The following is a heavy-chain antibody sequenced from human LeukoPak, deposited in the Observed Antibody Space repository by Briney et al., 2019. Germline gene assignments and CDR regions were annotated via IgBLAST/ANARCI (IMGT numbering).Heavy chain of an antibody. J-gene: IGHJ4*02. V-gene: IGHV3-48*03. D-gene: IGHD3-3*01. CDR1: GFTFSTYE. CDR3: ARVRGLEWLLKHLDI. CDR2: ISGSGYPT. Sequence: GGSLRLSCTASGFTFSTYEMNWVRQAPGKGLEWVSYISGSGYPTYYADSVKGRFTISRDNAKNSLYLQMNSLRAEDTAIYYCARVRGLEWLLKHLDIWGQGALVTVSS.